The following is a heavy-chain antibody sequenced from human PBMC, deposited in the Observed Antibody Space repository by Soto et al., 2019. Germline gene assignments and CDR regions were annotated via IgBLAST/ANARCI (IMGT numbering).Heavy chain of an antibody. CDR2: ISSSSSTI. CDR3: ARVVLRFLEWPSHFDY. CDR1: GFTFSSYS. Sequence: EVQLVESGGGLVQLGGSLRLSCAASGFTFSSYSMNWVRQAPGKGLEWVSYISSSSSTIYYADSVKGRFTISRDNAKNSLYLQMNSLRDEDTAVYYCARVVLRFLEWPSHFDYWGQGTLVTVSS. D-gene: IGHD3-3*01. J-gene: IGHJ4*02. V-gene: IGHV3-48*02.